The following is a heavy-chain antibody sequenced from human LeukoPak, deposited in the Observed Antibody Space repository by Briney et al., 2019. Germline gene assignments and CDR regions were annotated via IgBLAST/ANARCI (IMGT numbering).Heavy chain of an antibody. CDR2: IYYSGSN. J-gene: IGHJ4*02. D-gene: IGHD6-13*01. V-gene: IGHV4-39*07. CDR3: ASADIAAAAPFDY. CDR1: GGSINSSSYY. Sequence: SETLSLTCTVSGGSINSSSYYWGWIRQPPGKGLEWIGSIYYSGSNYYNPSLKRRVTISVDTSKNQFSLKLSSVTAADTAVYYCASADIAAAAPFDYWGQGTLVTVAS.